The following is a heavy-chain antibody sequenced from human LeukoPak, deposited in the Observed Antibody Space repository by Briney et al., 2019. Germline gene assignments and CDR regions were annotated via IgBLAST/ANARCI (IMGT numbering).Heavy chain of an antibody. CDR2: IIPILGIA. Sequence: GASVKVSCKASGYTFTSYDINWVRQATGQGLEWMGRIIPILGIANYAQKFQGRVTITADKSTSTAYMELSSLRSEDTAVYYCASGYYDSSGYFDYWGQGTLVTVSS. CDR1: GYTFTSYD. V-gene: IGHV1-69*04. J-gene: IGHJ4*02. CDR3: ASGYYDSSGYFDY. D-gene: IGHD3-22*01.